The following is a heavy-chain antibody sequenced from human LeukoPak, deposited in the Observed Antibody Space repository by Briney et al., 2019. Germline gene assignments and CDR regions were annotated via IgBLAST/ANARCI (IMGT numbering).Heavy chain of an antibody. D-gene: IGHD6-19*01. V-gene: IGHV4-39*07. CDR2: INYSGST. Sequence: SETLSLTCTVSGDSFSSSRYYWGCIRQPPGTGLEWIGSINYSGSTYYNPSLKSRVTISVDTSKNQFSLRLSSVTAADTAVYYCARAGSGGSGWATWVDYWGQGTLVTVSS. CDR1: GDSFSSSRYY. J-gene: IGHJ4*02. CDR3: ARAGSGGSGWATWVDY.